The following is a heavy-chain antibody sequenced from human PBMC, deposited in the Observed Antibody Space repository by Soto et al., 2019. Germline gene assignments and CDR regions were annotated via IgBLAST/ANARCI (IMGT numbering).Heavy chain of an antibody. Sequence: SETLSLTCAVYGGSFSGYYWSWIRQPSGKGLEWIGEINHSGSTNYNPSLKSRVTISVDTSKNQFSLKLSSVTAADTAVYYCARVQGNHYYYYYYGMDVWGQGTTVTVSS. CDR3: ARVQGNHYYYYYYGMDV. V-gene: IGHV4-34*01. CDR2: INHSGST. J-gene: IGHJ6*02. CDR1: GGSFSGYY.